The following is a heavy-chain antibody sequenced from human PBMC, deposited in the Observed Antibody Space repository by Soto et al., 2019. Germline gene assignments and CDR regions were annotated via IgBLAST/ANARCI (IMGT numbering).Heavy chain of an antibody. D-gene: IGHD2-15*01. J-gene: IGHJ3*02. CDR2: IYPGDSDP. Sequence: PEESLKIPFQCSGYSFTSYWIGWVRQMPGKGLDCMVIIYPGDSDPRNSPSFQVPVTISADKYISTAYLQWSSLRASDTDMYYCARRPVFSMAAAATGYFVTWGQGTMVSVS. V-gene: IGHV5-51*01. CDR1: GYSFTSYW. CDR3: ARRPVFSMAAAATGYFVT.